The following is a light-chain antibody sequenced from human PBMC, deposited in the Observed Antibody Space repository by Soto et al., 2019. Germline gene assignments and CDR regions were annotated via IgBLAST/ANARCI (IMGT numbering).Light chain of an antibody. CDR2: GVS. J-gene: IGKJ4*01. V-gene: IGKV3-15*01. Sequence: EIVLTQSPGTLSLSPGERATLSCMASQSVSSSYLAWYQQKPGQAPRLLIYGVSTRATGIPARFSGSGSGTEFTLTISSLQSEDSAVYYCQQYKNWLALTFGGGTKVDIK. CDR1: QSVSSSY. CDR3: QQYKNWLALT.